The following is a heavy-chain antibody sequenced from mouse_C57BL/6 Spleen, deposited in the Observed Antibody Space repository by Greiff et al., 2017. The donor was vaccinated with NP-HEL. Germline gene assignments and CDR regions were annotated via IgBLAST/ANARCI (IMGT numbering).Heavy chain of an antibody. CDR3: TRESLPYYYGSSYAMDY. J-gene: IGHJ4*01. D-gene: IGHD1-1*01. V-gene: IGHV5-9-1*02. Sequence: EVKLVESGEGLVKPGGSLKLSCAASGFTFSSYAMSWVRQTPEKRLEWVAYISSGGDYIYYADTVKGRFTISRDNARNTLYLQMSSLKSEDTAMYYCTRESLPYYYGSSYAMDYWGQGTSVTVSS. CDR2: ISSGGDYI. CDR1: GFTFSSYA.